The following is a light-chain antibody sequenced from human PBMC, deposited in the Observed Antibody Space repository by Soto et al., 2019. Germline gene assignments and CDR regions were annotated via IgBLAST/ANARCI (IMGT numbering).Light chain of an antibody. Sequence: QPVRTQPPSVAGAPGQRVTISCTGSSSNIGAGYDVHWYQQLPGTAPKRLIYGNSNRPSGVPDRFSGSKSGTSASLAITGLQAEHEADYYCQSYDSSLSSYVFGTGTKVTVL. CDR3: QSYDSSLSSYV. J-gene: IGLJ1*01. V-gene: IGLV1-40*01. CDR2: GNS. CDR1: SSNIGAGYD.